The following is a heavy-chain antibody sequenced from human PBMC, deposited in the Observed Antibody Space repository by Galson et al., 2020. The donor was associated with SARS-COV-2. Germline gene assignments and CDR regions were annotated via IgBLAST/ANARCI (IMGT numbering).Heavy chain of an antibody. V-gene: IGHV3-30*01. J-gene: IGHJ4*02. Sequence: GESLKISCAASGFTFSSYAMHWVRQAPGKGLEWVAVISYDGSNKYYADSVKGRFTISRDNSKNTLYLQMNSLRAEDTAVYYCARSYDYNADPTHFDYWGQGTLVTVSS. CDR1: GFTFSSYA. CDR2: ISYDGSNK. CDR3: ARSYDYNADPTHFDY. D-gene: IGHD4-4*01.